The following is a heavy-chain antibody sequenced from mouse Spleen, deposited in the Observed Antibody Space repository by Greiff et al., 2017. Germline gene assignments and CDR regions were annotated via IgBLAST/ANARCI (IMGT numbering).Heavy chain of an antibody. D-gene: IGHD1-1*01. CDR3: ASGDYYGSSYVGYFDV. CDR2: ISYDCSN. Sequence: EVQLQESGPGLVKPSQSLSLTCSVTGYSITSGYYWNWLRQFPGNKLEWMGYISYDCSNNYNPSLTTRISITRDTSKNQFFLKLNSVTTEDTATYYCASGDYYGSSYVGYFDVWGAGTTVTVSS. V-gene: IGHV3-6*01. J-gene: IGHJ1*01. CDR1: GYSITSGYY.